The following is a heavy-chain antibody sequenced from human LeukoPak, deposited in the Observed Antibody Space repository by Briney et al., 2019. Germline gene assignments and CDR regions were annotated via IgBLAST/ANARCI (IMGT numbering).Heavy chain of an antibody. V-gene: IGHV4-34*01. CDR2: IIHSGST. CDR3: ARGQTELGTAYYYYMDV. D-gene: IGHD7-27*01. CDR1: GGSFSGYS. J-gene: IGHJ6*03. Sequence: SETLSLTCAVNGGSFSGYSWSWIRQSPGKGLVWIADIIHSGSTNYNPSLKSRVTISLDTSRNQFSLKLTSVTAADTAVYYCARGQTELGTAYYYYMDVWGKGTTVTVSS.